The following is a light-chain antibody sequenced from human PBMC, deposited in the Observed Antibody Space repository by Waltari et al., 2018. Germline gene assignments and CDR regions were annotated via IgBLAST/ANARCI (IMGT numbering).Light chain of an antibody. J-gene: IGKJ2*01. CDR3: QQRSSWTPHT. CDR2: DAS. CDR1: QSVGTY. V-gene: IGKV3-11*01. Sequence: EIVLTQSPATLSLSPGETATLSCRASQSVGTYLAWYQQKPGQAPRLLIYDASSTATGIPDRFRGSGSGTDFTLTISSLEPEDFALYYCQQRSSWTPHTFGQGARLEIK.